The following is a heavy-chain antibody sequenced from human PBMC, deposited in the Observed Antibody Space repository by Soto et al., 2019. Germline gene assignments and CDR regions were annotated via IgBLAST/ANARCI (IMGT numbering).Heavy chain of an antibody. J-gene: IGHJ3*02. CDR1: GFSLSTSGVG. D-gene: IGHD3-22*01. V-gene: IGHV2-5*02. Sequence: QITLKESGPTLMKPTQTLTLTCTFSGFSLSTSGVGVGWIRQPPGKALECLALIYWDDDKRNSPSLKSRLTITKDTSKNQVVLTMTSMDPVDTATYYCVHTISEYYYDSSGYPGTGAFDIWGQGTMVTVSS. CDR3: VHTISEYYYDSSGYPGTGAFDI. CDR2: IYWDDDK.